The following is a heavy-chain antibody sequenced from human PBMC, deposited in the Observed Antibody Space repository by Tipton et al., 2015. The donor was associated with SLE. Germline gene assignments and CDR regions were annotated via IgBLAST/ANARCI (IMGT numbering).Heavy chain of an antibody. CDR2: INHSGST. J-gene: IGHJ6*03. Sequence: AGLVKPSGTLSLTCAVYGGSFSGYYWSWIRQPPGKGLEWIGEINHSGSTNYNPSLRSRVTISVDKSNNQFSLRLTSVTAADTAVYYCARDSFWSGYYYYYYYMDVWGKGTTVTVSS. CDR3: ARDSFWSGYYYYYYYMDV. D-gene: IGHD3-3*01. CDR1: GGSFSGYY. V-gene: IGHV4-34*01.